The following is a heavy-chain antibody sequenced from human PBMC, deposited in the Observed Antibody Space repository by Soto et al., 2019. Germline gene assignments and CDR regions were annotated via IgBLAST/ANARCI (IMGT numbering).Heavy chain of an antibody. CDR3: ERGILVGATLFDY. J-gene: IGHJ4*02. V-gene: IGHV3-33*01. CDR2: IWYDGSNK. Sequence: QVQLVESGGGVVQPGRSLRLSCAASGFTFSSYGMHWVRQAPGKGLEWVAVIWYDGSNKYYADSVKGRFTISRDNSKNTLYLQMNILRAEDTAVYYFERGILVGATLFDYWGQGTLVTVSS. CDR1: GFTFSSYG. D-gene: IGHD1-26*01.